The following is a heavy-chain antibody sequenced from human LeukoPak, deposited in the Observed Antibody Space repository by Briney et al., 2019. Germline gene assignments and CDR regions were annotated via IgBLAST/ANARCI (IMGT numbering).Heavy chain of an antibody. CDR1: GFTFDDYA. Sequence: HPGGSLRLPCAASGFTFDDYAMHWVRQAPGKGLEGVSLISWDGGSTYYADSVKGRFTISRDNAKNSLYLQMNSLRAEDTAVYYCARDHYGDYHFDYWGQGTLVTVSS. CDR3: ARDHYGDYHFDY. J-gene: IGHJ4*02. CDR2: ISWDGGST. D-gene: IGHD4-17*01. V-gene: IGHV3-43D*03.